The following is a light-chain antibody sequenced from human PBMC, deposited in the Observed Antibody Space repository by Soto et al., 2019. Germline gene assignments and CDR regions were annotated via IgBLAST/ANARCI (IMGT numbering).Light chain of an antibody. CDR1: SSDVGGYNY. Sequence: QSVLTQPPSASGSPGQSVTISCSGTSSDVGGYNYVSWYQQHPGKAPKVMIYEVTRRPSGVPDRFSGSRSGNTASLIVSGIQAEDEADYYCSSYAGSNTVAFGGGTKLTVL. CDR2: EVT. V-gene: IGLV2-8*01. J-gene: IGLJ2*01. CDR3: SSYAGSNTVA.